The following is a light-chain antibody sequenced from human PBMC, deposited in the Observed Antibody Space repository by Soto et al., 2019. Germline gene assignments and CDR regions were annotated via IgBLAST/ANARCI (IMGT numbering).Light chain of an antibody. Sequence: DIQMTQSPSTLSASVGDRVTITYRASQSVSSWLAWFQQKPVKAPKLLIYKASSLQSVVSSRFSGGGSGTEFTLTISSLEPEDFAVYYCQQRSNWLPTFGQGTKVDIK. CDR3: QQRSNWLPT. CDR1: QSVSSW. CDR2: KAS. J-gene: IGKJ1*01. V-gene: IGKV1-5*03.